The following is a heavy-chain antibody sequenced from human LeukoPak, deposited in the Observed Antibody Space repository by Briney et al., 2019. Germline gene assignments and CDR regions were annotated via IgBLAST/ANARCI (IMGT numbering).Heavy chain of an antibody. Sequence: SETLSLTCTVSGGSISSGSYYWRWLRQPPGKGLEWIGRMYTSGSTNYNPSLKSRATISVDTSKNQFSLKLSSVTAADTAVYYCARETRSGGSLLRGNWFDPWGQGTLVTVSS. D-gene: IGHD2-15*01. CDR1: GGSISSGSYY. CDR3: ARETRSGGSLLRGNWFDP. J-gene: IGHJ5*02. CDR2: MYTSGST. V-gene: IGHV4-61*02.